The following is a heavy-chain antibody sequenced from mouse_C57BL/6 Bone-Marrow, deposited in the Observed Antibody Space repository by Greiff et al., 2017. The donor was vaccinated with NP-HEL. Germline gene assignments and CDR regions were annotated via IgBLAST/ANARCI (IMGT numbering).Heavy chain of an antibody. CDR1: GFNIKDDY. D-gene: IGHD2-5*01. CDR2: IDPENGDT. Sequence: EVQLQQSGAELVRPGASVKLSCTASGFNIKDDYMHWVKQRPEQGLEWIGWIDPENGDTEYASKFQGKATITADTSSNTAYLQLSSLTSEDTAVYYCTTAYYSIHWYSDVWGTGTSVTVSS. J-gene: IGHJ1*03. V-gene: IGHV14-4*01. CDR3: TTAYYSIHWYSDV.